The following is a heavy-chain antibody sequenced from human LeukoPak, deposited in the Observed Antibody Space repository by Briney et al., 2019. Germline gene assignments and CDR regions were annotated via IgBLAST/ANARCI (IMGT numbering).Heavy chain of an antibody. CDR2: IYTGGST. CDR1: GGSISSYY. V-gene: IGHV4-4*07. Sequence: PSETLSLTCTVSGGSISSYYWSWIRQPAGKGLEWIGRIYTGGSTNYNPSLKSRVTMSVDTSKNQFSLKLSSVTAADTAVYYCARDLYYYDSSGYYYFDYWGQGTLVTVSS. D-gene: IGHD3-22*01. J-gene: IGHJ4*02. CDR3: ARDLYYYDSSGYYYFDY.